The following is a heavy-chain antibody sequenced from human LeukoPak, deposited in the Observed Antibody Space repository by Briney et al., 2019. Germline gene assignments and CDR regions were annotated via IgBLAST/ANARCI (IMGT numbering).Heavy chain of an antibody. D-gene: IGHD5-18*01. Sequence: SETLSLTCAVYGGSFSGYYWSWFRQPPGKGLEWIGEINHSGSTNYNPSLKSRVTISVDTSKNQFSLKLSSVTAADTAVYYCARMDTAMVTYYYYGMDVWGQGTTVTVSS. CDR1: GGSFSGYY. CDR2: INHSGST. CDR3: ARMDTAMVTYYYYGMDV. V-gene: IGHV4-34*01. J-gene: IGHJ6*02.